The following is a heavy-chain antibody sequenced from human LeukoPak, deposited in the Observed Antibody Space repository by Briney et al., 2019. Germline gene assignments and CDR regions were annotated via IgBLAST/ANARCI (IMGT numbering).Heavy chain of an antibody. CDR1: GYTFTSYG. Sequence: ASVKVSCKASGYTFTSYGISWVRQAPGQGLEWMGWISAYNGNTNYAQKLQGRVTMTTDTSTSTAYMELRSLRSDDTAVYYCARGAVSSGWWGNWFDPWGQGTLVTVSS. CDR3: ARGAVSSGWWGNWFDP. V-gene: IGHV1-18*01. CDR2: ISAYNGNT. J-gene: IGHJ5*02. D-gene: IGHD6-19*01.